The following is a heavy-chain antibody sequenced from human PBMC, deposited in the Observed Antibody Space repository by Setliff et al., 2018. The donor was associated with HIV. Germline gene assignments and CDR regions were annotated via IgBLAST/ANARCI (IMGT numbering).Heavy chain of an antibody. CDR2: LSRSGSKI. Sequence: QAGGSLRLSCAASGFTFSSYEVNWVRQAPGKGLEWVSYLSRSGSKIQYVDSVKGRFTISRDNAKNSMYLQINTLRAEDTAVYYCARAGSGTRAPPRYWGQGTLVTVSS. CDR3: ARAGSGTRAPPRY. D-gene: IGHD1-1*01. CDR1: GFTFSSYE. J-gene: IGHJ4*02. V-gene: IGHV3-48*03.